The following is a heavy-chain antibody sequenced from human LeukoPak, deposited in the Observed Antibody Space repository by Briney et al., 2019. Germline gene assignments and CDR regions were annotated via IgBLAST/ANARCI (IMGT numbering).Heavy chain of an antibody. D-gene: IGHD3-10*01. CDR3: TRSVRGGHWFDP. CDR1: GGSFSGYY. Sequence: SETRSLTCAVYGGSFSGYYWSWIRQPPGKGLEWIGEINHSGSTNYNPSLKSRVTISVDTSKNQFSLKLSSVTAADTAVYYCTRSVRGGHWFDPWGQGTPVTVSS. J-gene: IGHJ5*02. CDR2: INHSGST. V-gene: IGHV4-34*01.